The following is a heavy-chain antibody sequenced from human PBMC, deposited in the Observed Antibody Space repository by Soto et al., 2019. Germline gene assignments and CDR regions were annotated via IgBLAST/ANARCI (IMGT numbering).Heavy chain of an antibody. J-gene: IGHJ4*02. V-gene: IGHV3-7*01. Sequence: PGGSLRLSCAASGFTFSSYWMSWVRQAPGKGLEWVANIKQDGSEKYYVDSVKGRFTISRDNAKNSLYLQMNSLRAEDTAVYYCARDNYDYIWGSYRNFDYWGQGALVTVSS. D-gene: IGHD3-16*02. CDR3: ARDNYDYIWGSYRNFDY. CDR2: IKQDGSEK. CDR1: GFTFSSYW.